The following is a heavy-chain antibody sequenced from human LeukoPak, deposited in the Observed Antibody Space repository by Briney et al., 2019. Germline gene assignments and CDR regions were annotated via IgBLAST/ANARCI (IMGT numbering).Heavy chain of an antibody. Sequence: GESLKISCKGSGYNFTNYWIGWVRQMPGKGLEWMGIIYPGDSDTTYSPSFQGQVTISADKSISTAYLQWSSLKASDTAMYYCARAYYDLWGGYSSLDNGFDSWGQGTLVTVSS. CDR1: GYNFTNYW. J-gene: IGHJ4*02. D-gene: IGHD3-3*01. CDR2: IYPGDSDT. V-gene: IGHV5-51*01. CDR3: ARAYYDLWGGYSSLDNGFDS.